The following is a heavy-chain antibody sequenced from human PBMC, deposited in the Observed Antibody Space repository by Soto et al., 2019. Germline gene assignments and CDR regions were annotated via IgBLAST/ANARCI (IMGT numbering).Heavy chain of an antibody. V-gene: IGHV5-51*01. CDR2: IYPGDSDT. Sequence: PGESLKISCKGSGYSFTSYWIGWVRQMPGKGLEWMGIIYPGDSDTRYSPSFQGQVTISADKSISTAYLQWSSLKASDTAMYYCAILRKVVVAATGWFDPWGQGTLVTVSS. J-gene: IGHJ5*02. CDR1: GYSFTSYW. D-gene: IGHD2-15*01. CDR3: AILRKVVVAATGWFDP.